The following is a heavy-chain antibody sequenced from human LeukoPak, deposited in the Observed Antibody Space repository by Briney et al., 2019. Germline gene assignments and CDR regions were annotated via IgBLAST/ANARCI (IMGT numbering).Heavy chain of an antibody. CDR1: GGSISSYY. V-gene: IGHV4-4*07. CDR2: IYTSGST. J-gene: IGHJ4*02. Sequence: SETLSLTCTVSGGSISSYYWGWIGQPAGKGLEWIGRIYTSGSTNYNPSLKSRVTMSVDTSKKQFSLKLSSVTAADTAVYYCAREDTAMVTYWGQGTLVTVSS. D-gene: IGHD5-18*01. CDR3: AREDTAMVTY.